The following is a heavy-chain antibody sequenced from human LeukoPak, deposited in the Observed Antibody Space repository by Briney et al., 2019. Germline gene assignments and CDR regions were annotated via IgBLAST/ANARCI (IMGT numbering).Heavy chain of an antibody. CDR3: ARAIGLDFDF. D-gene: IGHD2/OR15-2a*01. V-gene: IGHV3-74*01. CDR1: GFTFSGSW. Sequence: GGSLRLSCIASGFTFSGSWMHWVRQVPGKGLEWVSRINSDGSSTAYADSVKGRFTISRDNAKTMLYLQVNSLRADDTAMYYCARAIGLDFDFWGQGTLVTVSS. J-gene: IGHJ4*02. CDR2: INSDGSST.